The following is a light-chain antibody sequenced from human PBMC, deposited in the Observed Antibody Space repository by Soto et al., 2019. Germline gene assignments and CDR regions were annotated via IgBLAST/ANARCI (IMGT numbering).Light chain of an antibody. CDR2: GAS. Sequence: SVLTFPPSPTYLSPGATAILSRRASQRVSARYLAWYHQKPGQAPRLLIFGASDRATGIPDRFSGSGSGTDFTLTISRLEPEDFAVYYCQQYCRSGHFGQGTNVEIK. V-gene: IGKV3-20*01. CDR1: QRVSARY. CDR3: QQYCRSGH. J-gene: IGKJ1*01.